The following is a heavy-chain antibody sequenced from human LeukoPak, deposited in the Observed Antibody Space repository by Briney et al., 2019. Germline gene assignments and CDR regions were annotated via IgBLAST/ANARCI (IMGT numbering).Heavy chain of an antibody. CDR1: GFSFSSYD. J-gene: IGHJ4*02. CDR2: IRYDGSNK. V-gene: IGHV3-30*02. CDR3: AKYGNYLFDD. D-gene: IGHD1-7*01. Sequence: GGSLRLSCVASGFSFSSYDMHWVRQAPGKGLEWVSFIRYDGSNKYYADSVKGRFTTSRDNSRNTLYLQMNSLRAEDTAVYYCAKYGNYLFDDWGQGTLVTVSS.